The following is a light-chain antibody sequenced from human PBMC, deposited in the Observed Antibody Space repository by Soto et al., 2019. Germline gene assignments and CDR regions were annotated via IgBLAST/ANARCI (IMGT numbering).Light chain of an antibody. CDR1: SSNIGDAS. CDR2: DNY. Sequence: QSVLTQPPSVSAAPGQRVTISCSGSSSNIGDASVAWYQQLPGTAPKLLMFDNYKRPSGIPDRFSGAKSGTSATLGITGLQTGDEVDYYCGTWDRSLNAEVFGGGTQLTVL. V-gene: IGLV1-51*01. J-gene: IGLJ7*01. CDR3: GTWDRSLNAEV.